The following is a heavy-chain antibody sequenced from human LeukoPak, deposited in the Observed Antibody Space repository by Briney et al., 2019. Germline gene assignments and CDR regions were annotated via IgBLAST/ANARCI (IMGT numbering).Heavy chain of an antibody. J-gene: IGHJ4*02. CDR3: TRGQEDSGYYDILTGYSPVDY. CDR2: INTNTGNP. D-gene: IGHD3-9*01. Sequence: ASVKVSCKASGYTFTSYAMNWVRQAPGQGLEWMGWINTNTGNPTYAQGFTGRFVFSLDTSVSTAYLQISSLKAEDTAVYYCTRGQEDSGYYDILTGYSPVDYWGQGTLVTVTS. CDR1: GYTFTSYA. V-gene: IGHV7-4-1*02.